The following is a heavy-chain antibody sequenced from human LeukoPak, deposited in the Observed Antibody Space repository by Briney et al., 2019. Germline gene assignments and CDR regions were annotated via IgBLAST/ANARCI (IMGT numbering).Heavy chain of an antibody. CDR3: ARAVGYYDILTGYYYNWLDP. D-gene: IGHD3-9*01. V-gene: IGHV1-18*04. CDR2: ISAYNGNT. Sequence: GASVKVSCKASGYTFTIYGISWARQAPGQGLEWMGWISAYNGNTNYAQKLQGRVTMTTDTSTSTAYMELRSLRSDDTAVYYCARAVGYYDILTGYYYNWLDPWGQGTLVTVSS. CDR1: GYTFTIYG. J-gene: IGHJ5*02.